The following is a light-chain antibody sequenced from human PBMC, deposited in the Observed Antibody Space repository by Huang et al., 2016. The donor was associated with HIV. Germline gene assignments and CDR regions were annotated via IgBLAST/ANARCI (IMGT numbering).Light chain of an antibody. CDR3: QQFNHYPLT. CDR2: DAS. CDR1: QGISNT. J-gene: IGKJ4*01. Sequence: QLTQPLSSLSAALGDSVTITCRASQGISNTLAWYQQKPGKAPKLLIYDASSVTTGAPSRFSGSASGTYFTLTISILQPEDCATYYCQQFNHYPLTFGGGTKVEIE. V-gene: IGKV1D-13*01.